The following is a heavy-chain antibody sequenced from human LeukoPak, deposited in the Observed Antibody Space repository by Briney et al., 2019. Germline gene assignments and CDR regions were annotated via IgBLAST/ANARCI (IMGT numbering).Heavy chain of an antibody. D-gene: IGHD6-19*01. Sequence: GGSLRLSCAASGFTFSSYGMHWVRQAPGKGLEWVAFIRYDGSNKYYADSVKGRFTISRDNSKNTLYLQMNSLRAEDTAVYYCAKSSGAAVAGDRFDPWGQGTLVTVSS. CDR3: AKSSGAAVAGDRFDP. J-gene: IGHJ5*02. CDR2: IRYDGSNK. CDR1: GFTFSSYG. V-gene: IGHV3-30*02.